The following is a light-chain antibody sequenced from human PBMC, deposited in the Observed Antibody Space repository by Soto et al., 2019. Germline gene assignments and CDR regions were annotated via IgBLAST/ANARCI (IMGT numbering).Light chain of an antibody. Sequence: EIVMIQSPAILSVSPGETATLSCRASHGVGDSLAWYQQKPGQAPRLLIYGASVRATGIPARFSGSGSGTEFTLTINSLQSEDFAVYSCQHYDCWPWTFDQGTKVDI. CDR3: QHYDCWPWT. CDR2: GAS. V-gene: IGKV3-15*01. J-gene: IGKJ1*01. CDR1: HGVGDS.